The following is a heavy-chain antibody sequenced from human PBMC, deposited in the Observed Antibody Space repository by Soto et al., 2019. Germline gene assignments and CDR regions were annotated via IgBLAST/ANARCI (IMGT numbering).Heavy chain of an antibody. CDR2: IDPSRGST. D-gene: IGHD2-21*01. CDR3: AVCGGNMPPYPYTGLDV. Sequence: QDQLVESGAEVKKPGASVKVSCEASGYIFTNYWISWVRLAPGQGLEWMGIIDPSRGSTTYAPKSQGRITMTRDTAAYTAYMELSSLRSEDTAVYYCAVCGGNMPPYPYTGLDVWGQGTTVIVSS. V-gene: IGHV1-46*01. CDR1: GYIFTNYW. J-gene: IGHJ6*02.